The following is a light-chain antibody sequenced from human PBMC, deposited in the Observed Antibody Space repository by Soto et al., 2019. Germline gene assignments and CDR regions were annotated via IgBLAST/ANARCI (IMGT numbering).Light chain of an antibody. CDR2: SAS. V-gene: IGKV1-39*01. CDR3: QQSYSSPPTT. Sequence: DIQMTQSPSSLSASVGDRFTITCRASQNIRSFLNWYQQKPGKAPRLLIYSASSLQSGVPSRFSGSGSGTDFTLTINNLQPEDFATYYCQQSYSSPPTTFGQGTRLEIK. J-gene: IGKJ5*01. CDR1: QNIRSF.